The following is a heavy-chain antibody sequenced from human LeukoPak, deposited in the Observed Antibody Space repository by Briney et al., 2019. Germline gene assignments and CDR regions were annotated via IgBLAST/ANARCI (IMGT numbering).Heavy chain of an antibody. Sequence: SETLSLTCTVSGGSISSHYWSWIRQPLGKGLEWIGYIYYSGSTNYNPSLKSRVTISVDTSKNQFSLKLSSVTAADTAVYYCARVGLYCGGDCYYFDYWGQGTLVTVS. CDR3: ARVGLYCGGDCYYFDY. V-gene: IGHV4-59*11. CDR2: IYYSGST. J-gene: IGHJ4*02. CDR1: GGSISSHY. D-gene: IGHD2-21*02.